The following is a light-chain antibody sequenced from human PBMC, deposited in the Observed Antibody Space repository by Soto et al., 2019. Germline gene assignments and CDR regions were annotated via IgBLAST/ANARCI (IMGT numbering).Light chain of an antibody. V-gene: IGLV4-69*01. CDR3: QTWATGIRV. Sequence: QPVLTQSPSASASLGASVKLTCTLSSRHSNYAIAWHQQQPEKGPRYLMKVNSDGSHSKGDGIPDRFSGSSSGAERYLTISRLRSEDESDYYCQTWATGIRVFGGGTKLTVL. CDR1: SRHSNYA. J-gene: IGLJ3*02. CDR2: VNSDGSH.